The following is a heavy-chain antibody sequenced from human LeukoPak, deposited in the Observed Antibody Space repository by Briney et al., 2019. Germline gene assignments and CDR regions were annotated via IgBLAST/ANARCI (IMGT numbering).Heavy chain of an antibody. CDR1: GGSISSYY. CDR2: IYYSGST. D-gene: IGHD6-19*01. Sequence: PSETLSLTCTVSGGSISSYYWSWIRQPPGKGLEWIGYIYYSGSTNYNPSLKSRVTISVDTSKNQFSLKLSSVTAADTAVYYCGAYSSGWTFDPWGQGTLVTVSS. CDR3: GAYSSGWTFDP. V-gene: IGHV4-59*01. J-gene: IGHJ5*02.